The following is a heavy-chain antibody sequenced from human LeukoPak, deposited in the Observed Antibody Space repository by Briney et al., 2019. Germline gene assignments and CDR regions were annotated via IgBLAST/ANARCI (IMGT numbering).Heavy chain of an antibody. D-gene: IGHD3-10*01. J-gene: IGHJ4*02. CDR2: INWDGGST. V-gene: IGHV3-20*04. CDR1: GFSFDDYG. Sequence: GGSLRLSCAASGFSFDDYGMSWVRQAPGKGLEWVSGINWDGGSTGYADSVKGRFTISRDNAKNSLYLRMNSLRAEDTALYYCARVASGSYYFAKDYWGQGTLVTVSS. CDR3: ARVASGSYYFAKDY.